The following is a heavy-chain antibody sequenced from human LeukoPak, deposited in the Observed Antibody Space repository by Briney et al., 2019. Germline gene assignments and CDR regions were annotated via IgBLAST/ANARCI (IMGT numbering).Heavy chain of an antibody. CDR2: IWYDGSNK. V-gene: IGHV3-33*06. J-gene: IGHJ3*02. D-gene: IGHD3-22*01. CDR1: GFTFSSYG. Sequence: GGSLRLSCAASGFTFSSYGMHWVRQAPGKGLEWVAVIWYDGSNKYYADSVKGRFTISRDNSKNTLYLQMNSLRAEDTAVYYCAEDQYYDSSGYYRGHDAFDIWGQGTMVTVSS. CDR3: AEDQYYDSSGYYRGHDAFDI.